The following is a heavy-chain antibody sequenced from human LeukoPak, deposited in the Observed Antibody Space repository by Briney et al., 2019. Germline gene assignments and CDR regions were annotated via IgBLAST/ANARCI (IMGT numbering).Heavy chain of an antibody. D-gene: IGHD2-15*01. J-gene: IGHJ4*02. CDR1: GGSISSYY. CDR3: ARGEDIVGYFDY. Sequence: SETLSLTCTVSGGSISSYYWSWIRQPPGKGLEWIGEINHSGSTNYNPSLKSRVTISVDTSKNQFSLKLSSVTAADTAVYYCARGEDIVGYFDYWGQGTLVTVSS. V-gene: IGHV4-34*01. CDR2: INHSGST.